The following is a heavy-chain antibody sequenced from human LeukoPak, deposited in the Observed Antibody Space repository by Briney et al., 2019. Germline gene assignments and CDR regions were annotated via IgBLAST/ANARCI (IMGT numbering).Heavy chain of an antibody. D-gene: IGHD1-26*01. CDR2: INSDGTTT. V-gene: IGHV3-74*01. Sequence: GGSLRLSCAASGSTLSRFWLFWFRQAPGKGPFWVSRINSDGTTTNYADSVKGRFTISRDNTKSTLYLEMNSLRAEDTAVYYCGTLGVMWEIDYWGQGTLVTVSS. CDR3: GTLGVMWEIDY. J-gene: IGHJ4*02. CDR1: GSTLSRFW.